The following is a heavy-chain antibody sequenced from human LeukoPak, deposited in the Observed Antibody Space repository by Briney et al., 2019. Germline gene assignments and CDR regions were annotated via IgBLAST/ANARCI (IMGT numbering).Heavy chain of an antibody. V-gene: IGHV4-39*01. CDR1: GGSISSSSYY. D-gene: IGHD2-15*01. Sequence: SETLSLTCTVSGGSISSSSYYWGWIRQPPGKGLEWIGSIYYSGSTYYNPSLKSRVTISVDTSKNQFSLKLSSVTAADTAVYYCARLKGYCSGGSCYSHYYYYYGMDVWGQGTTVTVSS. CDR2: IYYSGST. CDR3: ARLKGYCSGGSCYSHYYYYYGMDV. J-gene: IGHJ6*02.